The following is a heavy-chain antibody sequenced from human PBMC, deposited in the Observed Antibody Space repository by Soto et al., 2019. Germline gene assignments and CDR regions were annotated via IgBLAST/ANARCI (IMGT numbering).Heavy chain of an antibody. CDR2: IYYSGST. J-gene: IGHJ4*02. V-gene: IGHV4-39*01. CDR3: AVIAAAGQFDY. Sequence: QLLESGPGLVKPSETLSLTCTVSGGSISSSSYYCGWIRQPPGKGLEWIGSIYYSGSTYYNPSLKSRVTISVDTSKNQFSLKLSSVTAADTAVYYCAVIAAAGQFDYWGQGTLVTVSS. D-gene: IGHD6-13*01. CDR1: GGSISSSSYY.